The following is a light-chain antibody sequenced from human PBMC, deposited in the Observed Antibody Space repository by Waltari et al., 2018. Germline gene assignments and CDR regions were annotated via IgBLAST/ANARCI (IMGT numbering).Light chain of an antibody. V-gene: IGLV2-14*01. CDR3: CSYTSSNTYV. CDR2: GVS. CDR1: SSDVGPYNF. J-gene: IGLJ1*01. Sequence: QSALTQPASVSGSPGQSITISCTGTSSDVGPYNFVSWYQQPPGKAPKLMISGVSNRPSGVSNRFSGSKSDNTASLTISGLQAEDEADYFCCSYTSSNTYVFGTGTRVTVL.